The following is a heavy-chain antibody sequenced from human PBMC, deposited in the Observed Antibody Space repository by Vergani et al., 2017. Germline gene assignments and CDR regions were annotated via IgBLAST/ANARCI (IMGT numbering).Heavy chain of an antibody. D-gene: IGHD3-22*01. Sequence: QVQLVQSGAEVKKPGSSVKVSCKASGVTFSSYAISWVRQAPGQGLEWMGRTIPILGATNYAQKFQGRVTITADESTSTAYMELSSLRSEDTAVYYCARQASYYYDRSGHYYEGWFDPWGQGTLVTVSS. V-gene: IGHV1-69*13. CDR1: GVTFSSYA. CDR2: TIPILGAT. J-gene: IGHJ5*02. CDR3: ARQASYYYDRSGHYYEGWFDP.